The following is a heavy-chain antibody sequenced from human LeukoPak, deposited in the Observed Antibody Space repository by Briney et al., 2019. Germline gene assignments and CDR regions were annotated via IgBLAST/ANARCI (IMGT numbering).Heavy chain of an antibody. V-gene: IGHV4-34*01. CDR3: ARGWRDGYNLPFDY. J-gene: IGHJ4*02. Sequence: MSSETLSLTCAVYGGSFSGYYWSWIRQPPGKGLEWLGEINHSGSTNYNPSLKSRVTISVDTSKNQFSLKLSSVTAADTAVYYCARGWRDGYNLPFDYWGQGTLVTVSS. CDR2: INHSGST. CDR1: GGSFSGYY. D-gene: IGHD5-24*01.